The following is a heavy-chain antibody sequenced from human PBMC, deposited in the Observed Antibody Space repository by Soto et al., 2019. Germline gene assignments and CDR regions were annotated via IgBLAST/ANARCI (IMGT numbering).Heavy chain of an antibody. CDR2: IYYSGST. Sequence: TLSLTCTVSGGSISSGGYYWSWIRQHPGKGLEWIGYIYYSGSTYYNPSLKSRVTISVDTSKNQFSLKLSSVTAADTAVYYCARDASGGSCYYWGQGTLVTVSS. D-gene: IGHD2-15*01. J-gene: IGHJ4*02. V-gene: IGHV4-31*03. CDR3: ARDASGGSCYY. CDR1: GGSISSGGYY.